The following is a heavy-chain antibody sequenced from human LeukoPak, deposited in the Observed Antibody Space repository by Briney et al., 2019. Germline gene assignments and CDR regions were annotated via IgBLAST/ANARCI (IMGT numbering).Heavy chain of an antibody. V-gene: IGHV4-59*01. CDR2: IYYSGST. D-gene: IGHD6-19*01. CDR1: GGPISSYY. J-gene: IGHJ5*02. CDR3: ARGSSGWFNWFDP. Sequence: PSETLSLTCTVSGGPISSYYWNWIRQPPGKGLEWIGYIYYSGSTNYNPSLKSRVTISVDTSKNQFSLKLSSVTAADTAVYYCARGSSGWFNWFDPWGQGTLVTVSS.